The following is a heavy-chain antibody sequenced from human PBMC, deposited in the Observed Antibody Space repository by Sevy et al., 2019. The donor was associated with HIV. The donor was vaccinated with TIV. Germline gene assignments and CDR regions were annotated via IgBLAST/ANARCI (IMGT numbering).Heavy chain of an antibody. CDR3: ARALRPYSFDTSTYFDY. CDR1: GASISSHY. CDR2: IYYSGST. Sequence: SETLSLTCTVSGASISSHYWSWIRQPPGKGLEWIGYIYYSGSTIYNPSLKSRVTMSVDTSKNQFSLKLRSVTAADTAMYYCARALRPYSFDTSTYFDYWGQGTLVTVSS. J-gene: IGHJ4*02. V-gene: IGHV4-59*11. D-gene: IGHD3-22*01.